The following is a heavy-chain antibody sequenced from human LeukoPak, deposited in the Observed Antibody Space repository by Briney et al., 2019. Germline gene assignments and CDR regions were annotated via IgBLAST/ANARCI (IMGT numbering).Heavy chain of an antibody. CDR2: MNPNSGNT. J-gene: IGHJ4*02. CDR1: GYTFTSYD. V-gene: IGHV1-8*01. CDR3: ARGRVHELFYLCY. Sequence: ASVKVSCKASGYTFTSYDINWVRQATGQGLEWMGWMNPNSGNTGYAQKFQSRVTMTRNTFISTAYMELSSLRAEDTGAYYCARGRVHELFYLCYWGQGTLVTVSS. D-gene: IGHD3-10*01.